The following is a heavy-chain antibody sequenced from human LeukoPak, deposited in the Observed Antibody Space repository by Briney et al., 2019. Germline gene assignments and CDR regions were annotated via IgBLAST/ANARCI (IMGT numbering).Heavy chain of an antibody. CDR1: GFTFSSYS. CDR2: ISSSSSTI. V-gene: IGHV3-48*01. Sequence: GGSLRLSCAASGFTFSSYSMNWVRQAPGKGLEWVSYISSSSSTIYYADSVKGRFTISRDNAKNSLYLQMNSLRAEDTAVYYCARGYDFWSGYHWYFDLWGRGTLVTVSS. CDR3: ARGYDFWSGYHWYFDL. J-gene: IGHJ2*01. D-gene: IGHD3-3*01.